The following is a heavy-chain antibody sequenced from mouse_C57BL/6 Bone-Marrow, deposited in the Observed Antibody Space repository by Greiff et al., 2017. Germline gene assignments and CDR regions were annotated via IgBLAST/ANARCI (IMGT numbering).Heavy chain of an antibody. CDR3: ARGLGRGYFDY. V-gene: IGHV1-82*01. CDR1: GYAFSSSW. D-gene: IGHD4-1*01. J-gene: IGHJ2*01. CDR2: IYPGDGDT. Sequence: VQLQQSGPELVKPGASVKISCKASGYAFSSSWMNWVKQRPGQGLEWIGRIYPGDGDTNYNGKFKGKATLTADKSSSTAYMQLSSLTSEDSAVYFCARGLGRGYFDYWGQGTTLTVSS.